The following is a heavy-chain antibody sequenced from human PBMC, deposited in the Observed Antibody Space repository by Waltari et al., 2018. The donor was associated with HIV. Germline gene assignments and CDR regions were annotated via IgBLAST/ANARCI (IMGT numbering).Heavy chain of an antibody. Sequence: VQLVEAGGGGGPPGGALRLACEASGLNFFGSYGVPWVRQAPGRGVEWVPNKSDGTLSKGYLGAVKGRFDSSIDSSKNTVWLRLISLRREDMSLYDSGIDRRQGCYYDENMGRPCAFGGRGTLVTVAP. J-gene: IGHJ4*02. D-gene: IGHD3-16*01. CDR3: GIDRRQGCYYDENMGRPCAF. CDR2: KSDGTLSK. V-gene: IGHV3-30*03. CDR1: GLNFFGSYG.